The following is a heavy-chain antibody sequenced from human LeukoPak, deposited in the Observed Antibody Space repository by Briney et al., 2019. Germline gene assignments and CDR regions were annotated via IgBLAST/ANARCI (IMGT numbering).Heavy chain of an antibody. CDR1: GFTFGNYA. V-gene: IGHV3-23*01. CDR2: ISGSGGST. D-gene: IGHD3-10*01. CDR3: AKGGFGRPFDY. J-gene: IGHJ4*02. Sequence: GGSLRLSCVASGFTFGNYAMSWVRQAPGKGLEWVSVISGSGGSTYYVDSVKGRFTISRDNSKNTLYLQMNSLRAEDTAVYYCAKGGFGRPFDYWGQGTLVTVSS.